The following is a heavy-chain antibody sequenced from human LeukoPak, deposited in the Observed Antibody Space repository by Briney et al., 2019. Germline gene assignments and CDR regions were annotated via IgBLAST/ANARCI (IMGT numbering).Heavy chain of an antibody. Sequence: PGGSLRLSCAASGFTFSSYSMNWVRQAPGKGLEWVSSISSSSSYIHYADSVKGRFTISRDNAKNSLYLQMNSLRAEDTAEYYCAREPYYYDSSGYYYGGAFDIWGQGTMVTVSS. CDR1: GFTFSSYS. V-gene: IGHV3-21*01. CDR3: AREPYYYDSSGYYYGGAFDI. J-gene: IGHJ3*02. D-gene: IGHD3-22*01. CDR2: ISSSSSYI.